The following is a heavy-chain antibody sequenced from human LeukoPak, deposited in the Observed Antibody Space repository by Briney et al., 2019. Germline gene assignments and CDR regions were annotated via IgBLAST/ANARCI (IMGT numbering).Heavy chain of an antibody. CDR2: IRYDGSNK. Sequence: GGSLRLSCAASGFTFSSYGMHWVRQAPGKGLEWVAFIRYDGSNKYYADSVKGRFTISRDNSKNTLYLQMNSLRAADTAVYYCAKDVAQVVTAPYFDYWGQGTLVTVSS. D-gene: IGHD2-21*02. CDR3: AKDVAQVVTAPYFDY. CDR1: GFTFSSYG. J-gene: IGHJ4*02. V-gene: IGHV3-30*02.